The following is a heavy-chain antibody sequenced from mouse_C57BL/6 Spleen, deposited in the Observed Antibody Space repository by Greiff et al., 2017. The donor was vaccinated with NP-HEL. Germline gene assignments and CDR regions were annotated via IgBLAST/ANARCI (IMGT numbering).Heavy chain of an antibody. J-gene: IGHJ3*01. Sequence: VQLQQSGAELVRPGASVKLSCTASGFNIKDDYMHWVKQRPEQGLEWIGWIDPENGDTEYASKFQGKATIPADTSSNTAYLQLSSLTSEDTAVYYCTTGTTVVATRDWFAYWGQGTLVTVSA. CDR1: GFNIKDDY. D-gene: IGHD1-1*01. CDR3: TTGTTVVATRDWFAY. V-gene: IGHV14-4*01. CDR2: IDPENGDT.